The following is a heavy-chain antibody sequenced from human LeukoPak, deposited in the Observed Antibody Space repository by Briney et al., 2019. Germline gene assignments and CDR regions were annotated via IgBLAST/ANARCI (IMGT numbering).Heavy chain of an antibody. J-gene: IGHJ6*03. Sequence: SETLSLTCAVSGYSISSGYYWGWIRQPPGKGLEWIGSIYHSGSTYYNTSLTSRVTILVDTSKHQFSLKLSSVTAADTAVYYCATGFFPFYYYYMDVWGKGTTVTVSS. D-gene: IGHD3-3*01. V-gene: IGHV4-38-2*01. CDR1: GYSISSGYY. CDR2: IYHSGST. CDR3: ATGFFPFYYYYMDV.